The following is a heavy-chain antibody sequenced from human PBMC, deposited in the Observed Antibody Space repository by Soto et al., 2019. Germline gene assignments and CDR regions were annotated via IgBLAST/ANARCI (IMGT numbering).Heavy chain of an antibody. CDR2: FDPEDGET. D-gene: IGHD1-1*01. V-gene: IGHV1-24*01. Sequence: GASVKVSCKVSGYTLTELSMHWVRQAPGKGLEWMGGFDPEDGETIYAQKFQGRVTMTEDTSTDTAYMELSSLRSEDTTVYYCTAGGKTESPVFFNMGGQGKMFT. CDR1: GYTLTELS. CDR3: TAGGKTESPVFFNM. J-gene: IGHJ3*02.